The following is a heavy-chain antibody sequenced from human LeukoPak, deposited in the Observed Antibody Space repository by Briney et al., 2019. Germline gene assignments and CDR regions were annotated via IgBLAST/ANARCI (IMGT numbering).Heavy chain of an antibody. Sequence: SGTLSLTCAVSGGSISSSNWWSWVRQPPGKGLEWIGEIYHSGSTNYNPSLKSRVTISVDKSKNQFSLKLSSVTAADTAVYHCARDQLPIAAAGNDAFDIWGQGTMVTVSS. V-gene: IGHV4-4*02. CDR3: ARDQLPIAAAGNDAFDI. CDR1: GGSISSSNW. J-gene: IGHJ3*02. CDR2: IYHSGST. D-gene: IGHD6-13*01.